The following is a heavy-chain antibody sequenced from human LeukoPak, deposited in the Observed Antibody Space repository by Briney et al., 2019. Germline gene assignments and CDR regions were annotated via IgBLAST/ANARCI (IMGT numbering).Heavy chain of an antibody. D-gene: IGHD5-18*01. CDR2: ISSSDTYI. Sequence: KAGGSLRLSCAASGFTFSSYAMSWVRQAPGKELEWVSSISSSDTYIYYADSVKGRFTISRDNAKNSLYLQMNSLRAEDTAIYYCARDPIQLWPPSDAFDIWGQGSVVTVSS. CDR1: GFTFSSYA. V-gene: IGHV3-21*01. J-gene: IGHJ3*02. CDR3: ARDPIQLWPPSDAFDI.